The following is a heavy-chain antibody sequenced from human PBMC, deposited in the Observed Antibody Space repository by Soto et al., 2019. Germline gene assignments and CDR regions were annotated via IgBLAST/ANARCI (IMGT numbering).Heavy chain of an antibody. CDR3: ARASGGAGYFDY. J-gene: IGHJ4*02. D-gene: IGHD1-26*01. V-gene: IGHV4-31*03. CDR1: GGSISSGGYY. CDR2: IYYSGST. Sequence: QVQLQESGPGLVKPSQTLSLTCTVSGGSISSGGYYWSWIRQHPGKGLEWIGYIYYSGSTYYNPSLKSRVTISVDTSNNQFSLKLSSVTAADTAVYYCARASGGAGYFDYWGQGTLVTVSS.